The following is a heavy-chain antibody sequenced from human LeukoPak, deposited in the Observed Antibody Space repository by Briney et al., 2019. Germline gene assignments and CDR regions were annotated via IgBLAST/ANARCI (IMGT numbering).Heavy chain of an antibody. D-gene: IGHD2-15*01. Sequence: GGSLRLSCAASGFTFSSYWMHWVRQAPGKGLVWVANIKQDGSEKYYVNSVKGRFTISRDNAKNSLHLQMNSLRAEDTAVYYCARVNKGCYDYWGQGTLVTVSS. CDR2: IKQDGSEK. J-gene: IGHJ4*02. CDR3: ARVNKGCYDY. V-gene: IGHV3-7*01. CDR1: GFTFSSYW.